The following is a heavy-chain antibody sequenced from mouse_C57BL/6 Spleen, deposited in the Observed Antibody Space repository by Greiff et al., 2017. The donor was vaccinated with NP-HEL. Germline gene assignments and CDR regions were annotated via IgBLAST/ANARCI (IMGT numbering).Heavy chain of an antibody. CDR3: ARFYGNYVDAMDY. CDR1: GYTFTSYW. CDR2: IHPNSGST. V-gene: IGHV1-64*01. D-gene: IGHD2-1*01. Sequence: QVQLQQPGAELVKPGASVKLSCKASGYTFTSYWMHWVKQRPGQGLEWIGMIHPNSGSTNYNEKFKSKATLTVDKSSSTAYMQLSSLTSEDSAVYYCARFYGNYVDAMDYWGQGTSVTVSS. J-gene: IGHJ4*01.